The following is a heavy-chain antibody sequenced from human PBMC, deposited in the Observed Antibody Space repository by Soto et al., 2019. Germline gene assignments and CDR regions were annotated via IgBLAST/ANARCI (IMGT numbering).Heavy chain of an antibody. Sequence: SVKVSCKASGGAFSSYAISWVRQAPGQGLEWMGGIIPIFGTANYAQKFQGRVTITADKSTSTAYMELSSLRSEDTAVYYCARDSSAKYDFWSGYSSGMDVWGQGTTVTVSS. CDR1: GGAFSSYA. J-gene: IGHJ6*02. CDR3: ARDSSAKYDFWSGYSSGMDV. V-gene: IGHV1-69*06. D-gene: IGHD3-3*01. CDR2: IIPIFGTA.